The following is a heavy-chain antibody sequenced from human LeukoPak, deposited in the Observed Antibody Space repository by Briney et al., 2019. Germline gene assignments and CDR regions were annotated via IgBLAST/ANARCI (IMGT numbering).Heavy chain of an antibody. CDR1: GFTFSGSA. CDR2: IRTKATSYAT. CDR3: TRLDLFYYDGSDYPG. Sequence: PGGSLRLSCAGSGFTFSGSAMHWARQASGKGLEWVAHIRTKATSYATAYAASVKGRFTISRDDSKNTAYLQMNSLKTEDTAVYYCTRLDLFYYDGSDYPGWGQGTLVTVSS. V-gene: IGHV3-73*01. J-gene: IGHJ4*02. D-gene: IGHD3-22*01.